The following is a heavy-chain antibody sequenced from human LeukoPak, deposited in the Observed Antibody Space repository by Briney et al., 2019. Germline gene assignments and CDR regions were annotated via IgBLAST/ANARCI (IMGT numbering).Heavy chain of an antibody. CDR2: IYYSGST. CDR3: ARLSRQLDVPFDY. V-gene: IGHV4-39*01. CDR1: GGSISSGSYY. Sequence: PSETLSLTCTVSGGSISSGSYYWGWIRQPPGKGLEWIGSIYYSGSTYYNPSLKSRVTISVDTSKNQFSLKLSSVTAADTAVYYCARLSRQLDVPFDYWGQGTLVTVSS. D-gene: IGHD6-13*01. J-gene: IGHJ4*02.